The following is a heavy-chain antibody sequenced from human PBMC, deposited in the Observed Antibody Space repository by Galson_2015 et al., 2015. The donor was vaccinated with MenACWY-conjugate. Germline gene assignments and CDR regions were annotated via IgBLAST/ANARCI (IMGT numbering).Heavy chain of an antibody. CDR3: ARRSARSHFDH. Sequence: QSGAEVKKPGESLKISCKTSGYSFTSYWIVWVPQLPGKGLELLGTMYPGDSDSRYSPPFQGQVTMSADQSINTAYLQWASLKSSYSALYYCARRSARSHFDHWGQGTLVTVSS. J-gene: IGHJ4*02. V-gene: IGHV5-51*03. D-gene: IGHD6-6*01. CDR2: MYPGDSDS. CDR1: GYSFTSYW.